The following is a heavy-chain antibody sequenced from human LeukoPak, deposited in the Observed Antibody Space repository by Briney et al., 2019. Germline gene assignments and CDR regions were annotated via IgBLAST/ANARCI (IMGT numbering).Heavy chain of an antibody. J-gene: IGHJ4*02. V-gene: IGHV3-21*01. CDR3: ARDLNVDTAMATYYFDY. CDR1: GFSFSSYS. D-gene: IGHD5-18*01. CDR2: ISSSSSYI. Sequence: PGGSLRLSCAASGFSFSSYSMNWVRQAPGKGLEWVSSISSSSSYIYYADSVKGRFTISRDNAKNSLYLQMNSLRAEDTAVYYCARDLNVDTAMATYYFDYWGQGTLVTVSS.